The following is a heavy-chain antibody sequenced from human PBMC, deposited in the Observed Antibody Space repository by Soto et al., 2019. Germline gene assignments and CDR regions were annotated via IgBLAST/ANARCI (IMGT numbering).Heavy chain of an antibody. D-gene: IGHD4-17*01. CDR3: ARDLIYGDSQDY. Sequence: GGSLRLSCAASGFTFSDYYMSWIRQAPGKGLEWVSYISSSGSTIYYADSGKGRFTISRDNAKNSLYLQMNSLRAEDTAVYYCARDLIYGDSQDYWGQGTLVTVSS. CDR2: ISSSGSTI. V-gene: IGHV3-11*01. CDR1: GFTFSDYY. J-gene: IGHJ4*02.